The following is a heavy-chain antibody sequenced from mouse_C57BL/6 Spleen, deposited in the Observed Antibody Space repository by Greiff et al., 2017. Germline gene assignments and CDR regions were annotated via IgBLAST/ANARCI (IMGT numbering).Heavy chain of an antibody. CDR1: GFTFSSYA. Sequence: QRVESGEGLVKPGGSLKLSCAASGFTFSSYAMSWVRQTPEKRLEWVAYISSGGDYIYYADSVKGRFHISRDNARNTLYLQMSSLKSEETAMYYCTRVGEKGWLLREDAMDYWGQGTSVTVSS. CDR2: ISSGGDYI. CDR3: TRVGEKGWLLREDAMDY. J-gene: IGHJ4*01. V-gene: IGHV5-9-1*02. D-gene: IGHD2-3*01.